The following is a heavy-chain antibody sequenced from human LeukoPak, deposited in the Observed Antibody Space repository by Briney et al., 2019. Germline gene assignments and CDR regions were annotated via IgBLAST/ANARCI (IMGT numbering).Heavy chain of an antibody. J-gene: IGHJ4*02. CDR1: GYTFTAYY. CDR3: ARGGYSYGYLDY. V-gene: IGHV1-2*02. Sequence: ASVKVSCKASGYTFTAYYIHWVRQAPGQGLEWLGVINPNSGGTDYAQKFQGRVTVTRDTSISTAYMELSSLRSDDTAVYYCARGGYSYGYLDYWGQGTLVTVSS. D-gene: IGHD5-18*01. CDR2: INPNSGGT.